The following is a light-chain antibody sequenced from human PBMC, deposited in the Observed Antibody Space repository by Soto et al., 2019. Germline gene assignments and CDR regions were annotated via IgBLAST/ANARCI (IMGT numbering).Light chain of an antibody. CDR2: DGT. V-gene: IGLV2-23*01. CDR1: SNDFGTYYF. Sequence: QSALTQPASVSGSPGQSITISCTRTSNDFGTYYFVSWYQQHPDKAPKLIIYDGTERPSGVSNRFSGSKSGNTASLTISGLQAEDEAHYYCCSYAPISTYVFGAGTKLTVL. CDR3: CSYAPISTYV. J-gene: IGLJ1*01.